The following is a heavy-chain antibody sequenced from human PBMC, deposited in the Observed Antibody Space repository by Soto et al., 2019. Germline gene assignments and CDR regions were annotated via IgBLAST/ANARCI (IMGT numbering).Heavy chain of an antibody. D-gene: IGHD3-22*01. CDR3: ARGFSYCDSSGYYARY. V-gene: IGHV1-69*13. CDR1: GGTFSSYA. CDR2: IIPIFGTA. J-gene: IGHJ4*02. Sequence: GSSVKVSCKASGGTFSSYAISWVRQAPGQGLEWMGGIIPIFGTANYAQKFQGRVTITADESTSTAYMELSSLRSEDTAVYYCARGFSYCDSSGYYARYWVQGTLVTVSA.